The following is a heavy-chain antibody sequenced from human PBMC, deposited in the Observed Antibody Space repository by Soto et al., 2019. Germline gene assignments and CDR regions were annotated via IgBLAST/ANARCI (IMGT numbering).Heavy chain of an antibody. J-gene: IGHJ4*02. CDR2: IIPIFGTA. CDR3: ARDYYDSIGYYYFDY. V-gene: IGHV1-69*12. Sequence: QVQLVQSGAEVKKPGSSVKVSCKASGGTFSSYAISWVLQAPGQGLEWMGGIIPIFGTANYAQKFQGRVTSTADESTSTAYMELRSLRSEDTAVYYCARDYYDSIGYYYFDYWGQGTLVTVSS. D-gene: IGHD3-22*01. CDR1: GGTFSSYA.